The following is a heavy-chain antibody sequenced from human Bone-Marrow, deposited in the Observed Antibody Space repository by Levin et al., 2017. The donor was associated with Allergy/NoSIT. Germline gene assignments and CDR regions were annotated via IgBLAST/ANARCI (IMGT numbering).Heavy chain of an antibody. Sequence: SGPTLVKPTQTLTLTCTFSGFSLTTRGVGVGWIRQPPGKALEWLALIFWDDEKRHSPSLKSRLTITKDTSKNQVVLTMTNMDPVDTATYFCAHRHTTFGDLWTGKDAFDAWGQGTMFTVSS. J-gene: IGHJ3*01. CDR2: IFWDDEK. CDR3: AHRHTTFGDLWTGKDAFDA. V-gene: IGHV2-5*02. D-gene: IGHD3/OR15-3a*01. CDR1: GFSLTTRGVG.